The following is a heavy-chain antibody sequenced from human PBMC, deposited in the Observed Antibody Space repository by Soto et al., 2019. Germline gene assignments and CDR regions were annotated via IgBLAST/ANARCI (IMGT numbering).Heavy chain of an antibody. Sequence: PSETLSLTCTVSGGSISSGGYYWSWIRQHPGKGLEWIGYIYYSGSTYYNPSLKSRVTISVDTSKNQFSLKLSSVTAADTAVYYCARVDCTNGVCYYMDYWGQGTLVTVSS. CDR3: ARVDCTNGVCYYMDY. V-gene: IGHV4-31*03. J-gene: IGHJ4*02. D-gene: IGHD2-8*01. CDR1: GGSISSGGYY. CDR2: IYYSGST.